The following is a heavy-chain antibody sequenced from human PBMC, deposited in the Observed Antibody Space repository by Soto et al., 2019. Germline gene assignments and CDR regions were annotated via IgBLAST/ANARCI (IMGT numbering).Heavy chain of an antibody. CDR3: ARGGFSSSWRFDY. J-gene: IGHJ4*02. Sequence: QVQLVQSGAEVRKPGSSVKVSCKASGDTFSSYAISWVRQAPRQGLEWMGGIVPFIGTTNYAQNFQGRVTITADKSTSTTYMELTSLRSEDTAVYYCARGGFSSSWRFDYWGQGALVTVSS. V-gene: IGHV1-69*06. CDR2: IVPFIGTT. CDR1: GDTFSSYA. D-gene: IGHD6-13*01.